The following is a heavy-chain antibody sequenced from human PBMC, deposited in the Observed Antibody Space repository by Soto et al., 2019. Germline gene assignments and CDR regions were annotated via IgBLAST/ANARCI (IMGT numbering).Heavy chain of an antibody. CDR2: INHSGSS. V-gene: IGHV4-34*01. CDR3: ARDPFP. CDR1: GGSFSGYI. J-gene: IGHJ5*02. Sequence: SETLSLTCAVSGGSFSGYIWTWIRQTPGKGLQWIGQINHSGSSIYNPSLKNRVTISTMSTSTVHMELTSLNSLSDDTAVYYCARDPFPWGQGTLVTVSS.